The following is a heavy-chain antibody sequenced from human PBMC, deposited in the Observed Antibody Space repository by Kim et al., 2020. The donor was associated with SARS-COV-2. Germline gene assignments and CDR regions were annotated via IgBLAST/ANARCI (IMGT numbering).Heavy chain of an antibody. V-gene: IGHV3-13*04. CDR3: ARGPIEEGIRATTGYCDL. J-gene: IGHJ2*01. Sequence: GGSLRLSCAASGFTFSSYDMHWVRQGTDKGLEWVSIIGTKADTYYPDSVKDRFTISRENAKDSFYLQMNSLIAEDTAVYYCARGPIEEGIRATTGYCDL. CDR2: IGTKADT. CDR1: GFTFSSYD. D-gene: IGHD1-20*01.